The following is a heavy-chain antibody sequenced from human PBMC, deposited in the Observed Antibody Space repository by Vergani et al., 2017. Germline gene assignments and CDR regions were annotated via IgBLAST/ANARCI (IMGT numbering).Heavy chain of an antibody. CDR2: ISSSSSTI. D-gene: IGHD6-19*01. J-gene: IGHJ4*02. Sequence: VQLVESGGGVVQPGRSLRLSCAASGFTFSSYSMNWVRQAPGKGLEWVSYISSSSSTIYYADSVKGRFTISRDNAKNSLYLQMNSLRAEDTAVYYCARDSVAGLFDYWGQGTLVTVSS. CDR3: ARDSVAGLFDY. CDR1: GFTFSSYS. V-gene: IGHV3-48*01.